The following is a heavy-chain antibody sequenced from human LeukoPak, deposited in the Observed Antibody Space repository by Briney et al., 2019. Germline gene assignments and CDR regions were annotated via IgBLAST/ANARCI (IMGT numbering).Heavy chain of an antibody. CDR3: ARFTLWFGAY. V-gene: IGHV4-30-4*07. Sequence: PSQTLSLTCAVSGDSITSGGYSWSWIRQPPGKGLEWIGYIYYSGSTYYNPSLKSRVTISVDMSKNQFSLKLSSVTAADTAVYYCARFTLWFGAYWGQGMLVTVSS. D-gene: IGHD3-10*01. CDR1: GDSITSGGYS. CDR2: IYYSGST. J-gene: IGHJ4*02.